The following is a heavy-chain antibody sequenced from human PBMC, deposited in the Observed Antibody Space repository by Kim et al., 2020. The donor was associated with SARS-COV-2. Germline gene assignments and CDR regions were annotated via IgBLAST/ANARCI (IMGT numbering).Heavy chain of an antibody. CDR1: GFTFGDYA. Sequence: GGSLRLSCTTSGFTFGDYALTWFRQAPGKGLEWVGFIRTQAYGGTTEYAASVEGRFTISRDDSKSIAYLQMNSLKTEDTAVYYCTSGSSIAPRPSYYYGMDVWGQGTTVTVSS. D-gene: IGHD6-6*01. CDR2: IRTQAYGGTT. J-gene: IGHJ6*02. CDR3: TSGSSIAPRPSYYYGMDV. V-gene: IGHV3-49*03.